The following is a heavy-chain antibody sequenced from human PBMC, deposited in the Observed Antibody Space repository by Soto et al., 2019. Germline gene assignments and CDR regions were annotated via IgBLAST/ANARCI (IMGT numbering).Heavy chain of an antibody. CDR3: ASVLRLGYSSGWYYFDY. Sequence: GASVKVSCKASGYTFTSYGISWVRQAPGQGLEWMGWISAYNGNTNYAQKLQGRVTMTTDTSTSTAYMELRSLRSDDTAVYYCASVLRLGYSSGWYYFDYWGQGTLVTVSS. V-gene: IGHV1-18*01. J-gene: IGHJ4*02. CDR1: GYTFTSYG. D-gene: IGHD6-19*01. CDR2: ISAYNGNT.